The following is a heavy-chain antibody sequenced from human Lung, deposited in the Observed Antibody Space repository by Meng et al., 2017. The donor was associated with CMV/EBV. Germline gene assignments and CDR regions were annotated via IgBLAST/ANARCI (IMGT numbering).Heavy chain of an antibody. CDR2: ISGSGTTT. J-gene: IGHJ6*02. CDR3: ARDCANTSCYNRINTYYYFYGLDV. Sequence: SCAVSGFTFSDYYTAWIRQAPGKGLEWVSYISGSGTTTYYADSVQSRFTISRDSAKNSLYLEMNSLRAEDTAVYYCARDCANTSCYNRINTYYYFYGLDVXGQGXTVTVSS. V-gene: IGHV3-11*01. D-gene: IGHD2-2*02. CDR1: GFTFSDYY.